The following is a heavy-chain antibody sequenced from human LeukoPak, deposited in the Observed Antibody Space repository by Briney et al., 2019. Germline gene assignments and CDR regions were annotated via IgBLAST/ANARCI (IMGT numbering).Heavy chain of an antibody. D-gene: IGHD2-2*02. CDR2: INHSGST. CDR1: GGSFSGYY. CDR3: AREGYCSGTICYNFQY. Sequence: SETLSLTCAVYGGSFSGYYWTWIRQSPGKGLEWIGEINHSGSTNYNPSLKSRVTISVDTSKTQFSLKLRSVTAADTAVYYCAREGYCSGTICYNFQYWGQGTLVTVSS. J-gene: IGHJ4*02. V-gene: IGHV4-34*01.